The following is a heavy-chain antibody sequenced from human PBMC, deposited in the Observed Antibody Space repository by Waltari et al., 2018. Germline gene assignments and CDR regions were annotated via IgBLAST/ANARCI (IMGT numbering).Heavy chain of an antibody. J-gene: IGHJ5*02. Sequence: QVQLQESGPGLVKPSGTLSLTCPVSGGSISSRNWWSWVRQPPGKGLEWIGEIYHSGSTNYNPSLKSRVTISVDKSKNQFSLKLSSVTAADTAVYYCARSIITMVRGVIIHWFDPWGQGTLVTVSS. V-gene: IGHV4-4*02. CDR2: IYHSGST. D-gene: IGHD3-10*01. CDR3: ARSIITMVRGVIIHWFDP. CDR1: GGSISSRNW.